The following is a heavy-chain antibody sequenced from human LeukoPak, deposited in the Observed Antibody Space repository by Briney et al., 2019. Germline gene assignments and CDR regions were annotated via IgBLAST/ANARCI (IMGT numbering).Heavy chain of an antibody. D-gene: IGHD2-15*01. Sequence: GASVKVSCKASGYTFTSYDINWVRQATGQGLEWMGWMNPNSGGTNYAQKFQGRVTMTRDTSISTAYMELSRLRSDDTAVYYCARLVVVAATGDFDYWGQGTLVTVSS. CDR3: ARLVVVAATGDFDY. V-gene: IGHV1-2*02. CDR2: MNPNSGGT. J-gene: IGHJ4*02. CDR1: GYTFTSYD.